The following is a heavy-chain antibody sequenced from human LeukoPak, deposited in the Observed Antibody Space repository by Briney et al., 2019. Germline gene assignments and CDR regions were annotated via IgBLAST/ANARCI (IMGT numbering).Heavy chain of an antibody. D-gene: IGHD3-10*01. CDR1: GYSISSGYY. V-gene: IGHV4-38-2*02. CDR2: IDHSGST. J-gene: IGHJ6*03. CDR3: ARGGGYYYMDV. Sequence: SETLSLTCTVSGYSISSGYYWGWIRQPPGKGLEWTGSIDHSGSTYYNPSLKSRITISVDTSKNQFSLKLSSVTAADTAVYYCARGGGYYYMDVWDKGTTVTVSS.